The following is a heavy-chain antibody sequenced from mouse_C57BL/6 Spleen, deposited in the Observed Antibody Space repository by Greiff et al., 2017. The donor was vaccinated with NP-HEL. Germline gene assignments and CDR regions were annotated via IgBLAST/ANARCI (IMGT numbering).Heavy chain of an antibody. CDR3: ARNGNYPFDY. CDR2: IYPGDGDT. D-gene: IGHD2-1*01. Sequence: VKLVESGAELVKPGASVKISCKASGYAFSSYWMNWVKQRPGKGLEWIGQIYPGDGDTNYNGKFKGKATLTADKSSSTAYMQLSSLTSEDSAVYFCARNGNYPFDYWGQGTTLTVSS. CDR1: GYAFSSYW. V-gene: IGHV1-80*01. J-gene: IGHJ2*01.